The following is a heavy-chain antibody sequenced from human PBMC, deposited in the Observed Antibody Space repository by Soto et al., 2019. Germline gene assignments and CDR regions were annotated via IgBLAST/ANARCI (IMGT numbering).Heavy chain of an antibody. CDR1: GFTFSDYY. D-gene: IGHD6-13*01. V-gene: IGHV3-11*05. CDR2: ISNTGTYT. CDR3: ARVRMPLPAAGMKSSDY. Sequence: QVQLVESGGGLVKPGGSLRLSCAASGFTFSDYYMTWIRQAPGKGLEWVSYISNTGTYTNYADSVKGRFIISRDNPKNSLFLQMNSLRAEDTAVYYCARVRMPLPAAGMKSSDYWGQGTLVTVSS. J-gene: IGHJ4*02.